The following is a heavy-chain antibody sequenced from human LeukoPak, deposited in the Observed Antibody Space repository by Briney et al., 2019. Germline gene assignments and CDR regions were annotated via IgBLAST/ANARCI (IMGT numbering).Heavy chain of an antibody. CDR2: ISSSSSYI. Sequence: GGSLRLSCAASGFTFSTHTNNWVRQAPGKGLEWVSSISSSSSYIYYADSVKGRFTISRDNAKNSLYLQMNSLRAEDTAVYHCARDRLLEDRDYSYYYYMDVWGKGTTVTVSS. CDR1: GFTFSTHT. J-gene: IGHJ6*03. V-gene: IGHV3-21*01. D-gene: IGHD1-1*01. CDR3: ARDRLLEDRDYSYYYYMDV.